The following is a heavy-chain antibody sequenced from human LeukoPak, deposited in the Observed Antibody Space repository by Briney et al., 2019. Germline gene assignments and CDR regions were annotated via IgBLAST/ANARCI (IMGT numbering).Heavy chain of an antibody. CDR2: ISWNSGSI. CDR1: GFTFDDYV. D-gene: IGHD3-22*01. Sequence: GRSLRLSCAASGFTFDDYVMHWVRQAPGKGLEWVSSISWNSGSIGYPDSVKGRFTISRDNAKNSLYLQMNSLRVEDTALYYCAKGDDSSGYSSPTDWGQGTLVTVSS. V-gene: IGHV3-9*01. J-gene: IGHJ4*02. CDR3: AKGDDSSGYSSPTD.